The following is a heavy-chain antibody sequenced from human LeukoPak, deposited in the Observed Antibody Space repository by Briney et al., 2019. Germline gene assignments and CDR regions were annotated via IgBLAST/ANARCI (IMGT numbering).Heavy chain of an antibody. D-gene: IGHD3-9*01. Sequence: ASVKVSCKAPGYTFTSYDINWVRQATGQGLEWMGWMNPNSGNTGYAQKFQGRVTMTRNTSISTAYMELSSLRSEDTAVYYYARGGVVRYFDWLSPGMKHDAFDIWGQGTMVTVSS. CDR2: MNPNSGNT. J-gene: IGHJ3*02. CDR3: ARGGVVRYFDWLSPGMKHDAFDI. CDR1: GYTFTSYD. V-gene: IGHV1-8*01.